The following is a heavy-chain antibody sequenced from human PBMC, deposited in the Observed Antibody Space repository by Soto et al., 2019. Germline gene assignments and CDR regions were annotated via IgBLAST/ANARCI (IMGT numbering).Heavy chain of an antibody. CDR3: ARDRDDFWSGRDFDY. V-gene: IGHV1-2*02. J-gene: IGHJ4*02. Sequence: TGYYVDCVRQEKRQGLEWMGWINPNSGGTNYAQKFQGRVTMTRDTSISTAYMELSRLRSDDTAVYYCARDRDDFWSGRDFDYWGQGTLVSVSS. D-gene: IGHD3-3*01. CDR2: INPNSGGT. CDR1: TGYY.